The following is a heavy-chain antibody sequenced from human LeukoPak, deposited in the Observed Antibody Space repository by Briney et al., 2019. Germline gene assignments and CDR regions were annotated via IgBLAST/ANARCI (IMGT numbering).Heavy chain of an antibody. CDR1: GYTFPSYG. D-gene: IGHD3-9*01. V-gene: IGHV1-18*04. Sequence: GASVTVSCMASGYTFPSYGFSWVRQAPAQGLEWMGWISAYNCNTNYAQKLQGRVTMTTDTSTSTAYMELRSLRSDDTAVYYCARDISEDILTGYSAFDYWGQGTLVSVSS. CDR3: ARDISEDILTGYSAFDY. J-gene: IGHJ4*02. CDR2: ISAYNCNT.